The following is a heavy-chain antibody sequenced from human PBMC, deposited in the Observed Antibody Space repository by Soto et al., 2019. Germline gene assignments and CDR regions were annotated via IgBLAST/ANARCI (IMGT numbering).Heavy chain of an antibody. D-gene: IGHD3-16*02. Sequence: EVQLVESGGGLVQPGGSLRLSCAASGFTFSDYWMSWVRQAPGKGLEWVANIKQDGSDKYYADSVNGRFTISRDNAKNSLHLQMNSLRDEDSAVYYCARDGVITFGGVIVLDYWSQGTLVTVSS. V-gene: IGHV3-7*01. CDR2: IKQDGSDK. CDR3: ARDGVITFGGVIVLDY. J-gene: IGHJ4*02. CDR1: GFTFSDYW.